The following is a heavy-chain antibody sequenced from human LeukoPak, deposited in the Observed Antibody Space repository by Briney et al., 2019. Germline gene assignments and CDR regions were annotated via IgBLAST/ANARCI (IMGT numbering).Heavy chain of an antibody. CDR1: GYTFTSYG. J-gene: IGHJ4*02. Sequence: GASVKVSCKASGYTFTSYGISWVRQAPGQGLEWMGWISAYNGNTNYAQKLQGRVTMTTDTSTSTAYMELRSLGSDDTAVYYCARDAHYYDSSGYSDYWGQGTLVTVSS. V-gene: IGHV1-18*01. D-gene: IGHD3-22*01. CDR2: ISAYNGNT. CDR3: ARDAHYYDSSGYSDY.